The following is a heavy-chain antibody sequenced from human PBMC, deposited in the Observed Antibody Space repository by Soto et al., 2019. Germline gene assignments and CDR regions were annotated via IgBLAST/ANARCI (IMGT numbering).Heavy chain of an antibody. J-gene: IGHJ4*02. Sequence: QVQLVQSGAEVKKPGASVKVSCKASGYTFTSYGISWVRQAPGQGLEWMGWISAYNGNTNYAQKLQGRVTMTTDTSTSTAYMELRSLRSDVTAVYYCARAHDYDFWSGSPDPDYWGQGTLVTVSS. CDR1: GYTFTSYG. V-gene: IGHV1-18*01. CDR2: ISAYNGNT. D-gene: IGHD3-3*01. CDR3: ARAHDYDFWSGSPDPDY.